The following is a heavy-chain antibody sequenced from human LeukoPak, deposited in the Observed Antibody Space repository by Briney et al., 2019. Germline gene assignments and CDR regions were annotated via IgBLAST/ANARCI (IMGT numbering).Heavy chain of an antibody. D-gene: IGHD3-22*01. Sequence: SETLSLTCAVYGGPFTGYYWSWIRQSPDKGLEWIGEINHRGSTNYNSSLKSRLTISADTSKNQFSLHLSSVTAADTAVYYCAKVHSSSPQDAFDVWGQGTMVTVSS. CDR3: AKVHSSSPQDAFDV. CDR1: GGPFTGYY. V-gene: IGHV4-34*01. CDR2: INHRGST. J-gene: IGHJ3*01.